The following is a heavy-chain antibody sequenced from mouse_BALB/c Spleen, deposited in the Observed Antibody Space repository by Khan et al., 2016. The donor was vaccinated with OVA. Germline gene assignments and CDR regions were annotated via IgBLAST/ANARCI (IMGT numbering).Heavy chain of an antibody. Sequence: QVQLKESGAELVKPGASVKLSCKASGYTFTSYDINWVRQRPEQGLEWIGWMFPGDGSTKYNANFKGKATLTTDKSSSTAYKQLSRLTSEDAGAYFCARGGYGGFAYWGQGTLVTVSA. CDR3: ARGGYGGFAY. V-gene: IGHV1-85*01. CDR2: MFPGDGST. J-gene: IGHJ3*01. D-gene: IGHD2-14*01. CDR1: GYTFTSYD.